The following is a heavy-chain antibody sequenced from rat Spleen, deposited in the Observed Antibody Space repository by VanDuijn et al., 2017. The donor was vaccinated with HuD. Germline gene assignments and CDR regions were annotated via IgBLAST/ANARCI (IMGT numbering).Heavy chain of an antibody. Sequence: EVQLVESDGGLVQPGRSLKLSCAASGFTFSDYYMAWVRQAPTKGLEWVATINYDGSSTYYRDSVKGRFTISRDNAKNTLYLQMDSLRSEDTATYYCTREIMFYFDYWGQGVMVTVSS. CDR1: GFTFSDYY. CDR3: TREIMFYFDY. CDR2: INYDGSST. D-gene: IGHD1-5*01. V-gene: IGHV5-29*01. J-gene: IGHJ2*01.